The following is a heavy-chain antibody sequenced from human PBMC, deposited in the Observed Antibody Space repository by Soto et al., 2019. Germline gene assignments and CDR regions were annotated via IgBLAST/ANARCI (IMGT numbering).Heavy chain of an antibody. D-gene: IGHD3-3*01. CDR1: GYTFTSYG. CDR2: ISAYNGNT. J-gene: IGHJ4*02. Sequence: QVQLVQSGAEVKKPGASVKVSCKASGYTFTSYGISWVRQAPGQGLERMGWISAYNGNTNYAQKLQGRVTLTTDTSTSTAYMELRSLRSDDTAVYYCARERITIFGVVTKADYWGQGTLVTVSS. CDR3: ARERITIFGVVTKADY. V-gene: IGHV1-18*01.